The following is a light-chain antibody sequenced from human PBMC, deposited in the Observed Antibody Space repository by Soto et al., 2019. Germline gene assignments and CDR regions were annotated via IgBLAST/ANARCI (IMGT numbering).Light chain of an antibody. J-gene: IGLJ7*01. CDR1: NIGSKS. Sequence: SSELTQPPSVSVAPGETARITCGGNNIGSKSVHWYQQKPGQAPVVVIYYDSDRPSGIPERFSGSNSGSTATLTISRVEAGDEADYFCQVWDGTSDHYAVFGGGTQLTVL. CDR2: YDS. CDR3: QVWDGTSDHYAV. V-gene: IGLV3-21*04.